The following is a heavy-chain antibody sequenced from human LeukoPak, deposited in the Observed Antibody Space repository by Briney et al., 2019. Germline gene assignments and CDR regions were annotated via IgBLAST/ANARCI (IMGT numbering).Heavy chain of an antibody. CDR1: GFTFSIYA. Sequence: PGGSLRLSCAASGFTFSIYAMSWVRQAPGRGLECVSTMSGSGDITRYADSVKGRFVVSRDNSKNTLYLQMNSLRAEDTAVYYCAKEDGDQYYYYGMDVWGQGTTVTVSS. CDR2: MSGSGDIT. J-gene: IGHJ6*02. D-gene: IGHD4-17*01. CDR3: AKEDGDQYYYYGMDV. V-gene: IGHV3-23*01.